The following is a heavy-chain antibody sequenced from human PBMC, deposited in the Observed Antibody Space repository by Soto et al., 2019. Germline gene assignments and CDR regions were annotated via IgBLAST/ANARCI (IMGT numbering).Heavy chain of an antibody. J-gene: IGHJ4*02. CDR3: ARNMRPFWDGSYSPSISPDY. D-gene: IGHD3-3*01. Sequence: GGSLRLSCAASGFTFSSYAMNWVRQAPGKGLEWVAIISYGGSNKYYADSVKGRFTISRDNSKNTLYLQMNSLTVEDTAVYYCARNMRPFWDGSYSPSISPDYWGQGTQVTVSS. CDR2: ISYGGSNK. CDR1: GFTFSSYA. V-gene: IGHV3-30-3*01.